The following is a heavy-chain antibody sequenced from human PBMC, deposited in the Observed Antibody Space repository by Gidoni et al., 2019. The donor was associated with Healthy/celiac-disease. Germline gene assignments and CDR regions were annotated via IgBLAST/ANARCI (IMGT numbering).Heavy chain of an antibody. D-gene: IGHD2-2*01. CDR1: GFTFSSYA. CDR2: ISGSGGST. Sequence: EVQLLESGGGLVQPGGSLRLSCAASGFTFSSYAMSWVRQAPGKGLEWVSAISGSGGSTYYADSVKGRFTISRDNSKNTLYLQMNSLRAEDTAVYYCAKAELVVVPAVRGLDFDYWGQGTLVTVSS. J-gene: IGHJ4*02. CDR3: AKAELVVVPAVRGLDFDY. V-gene: IGHV3-23*01.